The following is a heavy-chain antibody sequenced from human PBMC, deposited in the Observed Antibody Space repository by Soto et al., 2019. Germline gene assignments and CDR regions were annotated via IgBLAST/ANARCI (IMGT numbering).Heavy chain of an antibody. CDR3: ARLEMKGLYYYMDV. J-gene: IGHJ6*03. Sequence: PGGSLRLSCAGSGFSFSDYYMTWIRQAPGKGLEWISYISKIGTVIYYADSVRGRFTISRDNAENSLYLQMNSLRAEDTAVYYCARLEMKGLYYYMDVWGKGTTVTVSS. CDR1: GFSFSDYY. CDR2: ISKIGTVI. V-gene: IGHV3-11*01.